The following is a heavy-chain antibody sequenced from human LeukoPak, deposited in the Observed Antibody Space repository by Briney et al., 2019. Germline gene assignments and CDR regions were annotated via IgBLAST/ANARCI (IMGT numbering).Heavy chain of an antibody. V-gene: IGHV3-11*01. CDR3: AREAYSTWPSTYYFEY. J-gene: IGHJ4*02. D-gene: IGHD2-2*01. CDR2: ISSNGSSI. CDR1: GFTFSDYY. Sequence: GGSLRLSCAASGFTFSDYYMSWIRQAPGKGLEWVSYISSNGSSIYYADSVKGRFIISRDNAKNTLYLQMNSLKAEDTAVYFCAREAYSTWPSTYYFEYWGQGTLVTVSS.